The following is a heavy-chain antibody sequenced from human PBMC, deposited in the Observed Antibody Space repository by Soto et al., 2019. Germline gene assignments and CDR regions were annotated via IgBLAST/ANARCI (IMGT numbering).Heavy chain of an antibody. CDR3: ARRASR. CDR1: GFTFSSSE. D-gene: IGHD1-26*01. V-gene: IGHV3-48*03. CDR2: IHPSGQPI. Sequence: VQLVESGGGLVQPGGSLRLSCAVSGFTFSSSEMYWVRQAPGQGLEWISYIHPSGQPIFYADSVKGRFTISRDNANNSLFLQMNSLRAEDTAVYYCARRASRWGQGTMVTVSS. J-gene: IGHJ3*01.